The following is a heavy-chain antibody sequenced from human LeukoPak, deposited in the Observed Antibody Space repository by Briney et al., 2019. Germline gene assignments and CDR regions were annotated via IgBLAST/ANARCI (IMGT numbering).Heavy chain of an antibody. V-gene: IGHV3-23*01. Sequence: GGSLRLSCAASGFTFSSYAMSWVRQAPGKGLEWVSAISGSGGSTYYADSVKGRFTISRDNSKNTLYLQMNSLRAEDTAVYYCARAFYGSGSLDLDYWGQGTLVTVSS. J-gene: IGHJ4*02. CDR1: GFTFSSYA. CDR2: ISGSGGST. CDR3: ARAFYGSGSLDLDY. D-gene: IGHD3-10*01.